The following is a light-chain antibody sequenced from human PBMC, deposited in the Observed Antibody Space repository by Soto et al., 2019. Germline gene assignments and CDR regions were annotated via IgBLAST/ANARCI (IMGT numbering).Light chain of an antibody. CDR2: EGS. J-gene: IGLJ1*01. CDR3: SSYAGSTTFYV. V-gene: IGLV2-23*01. Sequence: QSVLTQPASMSGSPGQSITISCSGTTSDVGTFGLVSWFQQHPGKAPKLMIYEGSKRPAGVSKRFSGSKSGDTASLTISGLQAEDEADYYCSSYAGSTTFYVFGTGTKVTVL. CDR1: TSDVGTFGL.